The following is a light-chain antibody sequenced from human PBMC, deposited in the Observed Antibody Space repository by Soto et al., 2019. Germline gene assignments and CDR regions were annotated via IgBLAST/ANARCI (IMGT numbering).Light chain of an antibody. CDR1: QSISRT. J-gene: IGKJ2*01. CDR2: GAS. V-gene: IGKV3-15*01. CDR3: QQYDSWRYT. Sequence: EIVMTQSPASLSVSPGERATLSCRASQSISRTLAWYQQKPGQAPRLLIYGASTMATGIPARFSGRGSGTDFTLTISSLQSEDFAVYYCQQYDSWRYTFGQGTKLEIK.